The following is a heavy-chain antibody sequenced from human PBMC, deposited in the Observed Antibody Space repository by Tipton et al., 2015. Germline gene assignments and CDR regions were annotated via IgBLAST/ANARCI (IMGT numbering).Heavy chain of an antibody. J-gene: IGHJ4*02. CDR3: ARESYNEGWYADS. CDR1: GASISSGS. CDR2: VYSSGKS. D-gene: IGHD6-19*01. Sequence: TLSLTCTVSGASISSGSWSWIRQAAGKGLEWIGHVYSSGKSDSNPSFRSRVIISLDRSMNQFSLRLSSVAAADTALYYCARESYNEGWYADSWGQGTLVTVSS. V-gene: IGHV4-61*09.